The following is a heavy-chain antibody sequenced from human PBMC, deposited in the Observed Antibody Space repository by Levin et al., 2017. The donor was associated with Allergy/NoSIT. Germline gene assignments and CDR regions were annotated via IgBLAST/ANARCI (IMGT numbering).Heavy chain of an antibody. CDR1: GGSISSGGYY. CDR3: ARRQAYSSTLGWFDP. D-gene: IGHD6-13*01. Sequence: SETLSLTCTVSGGSISSGGYYWSWIRQHPGKGLEWIGYIYYSGSTYYNPSLKSRVTISVDTSKNQFSLKLSSVTAADTAVYYCARRQAYSSTLGWFDPWGQGTLVTVSS. CDR2: IYYSGST. J-gene: IGHJ5*02. V-gene: IGHV4-31*03.